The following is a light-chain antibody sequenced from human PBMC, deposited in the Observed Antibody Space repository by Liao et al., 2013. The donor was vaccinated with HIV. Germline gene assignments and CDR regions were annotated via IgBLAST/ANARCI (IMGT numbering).Light chain of an antibody. CDR1: KLGDKY. CDR2: QDN. CDR3: QAWDSIAFYV. V-gene: IGLV3-1*01. J-gene: IGLJ1*01. Sequence: SYELTQPSSVSVSLGQTASITCSGDKLGDKYVSWYQQKSGQSPVLVIYQDNERPSGIPERFSGSKSGNTATLTIGGTQAVDEADYYCQAWDSIAFYVFGPGTMVTVL.